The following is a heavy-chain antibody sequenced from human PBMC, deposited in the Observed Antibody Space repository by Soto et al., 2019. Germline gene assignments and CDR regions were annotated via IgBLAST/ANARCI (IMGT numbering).Heavy chain of an antibody. Sequence: QVQLVQSGAEVKKPGSSVKVSCKASGGTFSSYTISWVRQAPGQGLEWMGRIIPILGIANYAQKFQGRVTITADKSTSTDYMELSSLRSEDTAVYYCAREDIVVVVAAIHYYGMDVWGQGTTVTVSS. CDR3: AREDIVVVVAAIHYYGMDV. CDR2: IIPILGIA. J-gene: IGHJ6*02. V-gene: IGHV1-69*08. D-gene: IGHD2-15*01. CDR1: GGTFSSYT.